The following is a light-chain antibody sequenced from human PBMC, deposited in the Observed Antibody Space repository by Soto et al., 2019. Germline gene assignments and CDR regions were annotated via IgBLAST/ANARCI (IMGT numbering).Light chain of an antibody. Sequence: EIVMTQSPAALSLSPGERATLSCRASQCVGTNLAWYQQKPGQAPRPLIYGASARATDVPASFSGSGSGTDFTLTISSLQSEDFAVYYCQQYSDWAPITFGGGTKVEIK. CDR3: QQYSDWAPIT. J-gene: IGKJ4*01. V-gene: IGKV3-15*01. CDR1: QCVGTN. CDR2: GAS.